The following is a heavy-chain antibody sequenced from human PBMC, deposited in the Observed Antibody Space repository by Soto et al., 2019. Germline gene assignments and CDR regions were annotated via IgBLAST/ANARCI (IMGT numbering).Heavy chain of an antibody. D-gene: IGHD6-19*01. CDR1: GFTFSSYA. CDR3: AKDKWASIAVAGIPTDY. Sequence: LRLSCAASGFTFSSYAMSWVRQAPGKGLEWVSAISGSGGSTYYADSVKGRFTISRDNSKNTLYLQMNSLRAEDTAVYYCAKDKWASIAVAGIPTDYWGQGTLVTVSS. CDR2: ISGSGGST. V-gene: IGHV3-23*01. J-gene: IGHJ4*02.